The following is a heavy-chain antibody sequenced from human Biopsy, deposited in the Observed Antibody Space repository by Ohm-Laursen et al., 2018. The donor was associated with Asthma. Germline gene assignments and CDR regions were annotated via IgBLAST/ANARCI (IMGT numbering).Heavy chain of an antibody. V-gene: IGHV1-18*01. D-gene: IGHD3-10*01. CDR2: ISVYNGNT. CDR1: GYTFNSAG. J-gene: IGHJ6*02. Sequence: ASVKVSCKTSGYTFNSAGITWVRQAPGQGLEWMGWISVYNGNTKVAQKLQDRVTMITGTSTSTAYMELRSLRSDDTAVYFCARAVDYSHYYGIDVWGQGTTVPVS. CDR3: ARAVDYSHYYGIDV.